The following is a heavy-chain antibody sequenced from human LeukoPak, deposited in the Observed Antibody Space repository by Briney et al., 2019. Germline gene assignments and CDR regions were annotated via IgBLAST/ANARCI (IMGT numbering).Heavy chain of an antibody. Sequence: PGGSLRLSCAASGFTFSSYGMHWVRQAPGKGPEWVAVIWYDGSNKYYADSVKGRFTISRDNSKNTLYLQMNSLRAEDTAVYYCARDHGDYYFDYWGQGTLVTVSS. CDR3: ARDHGDYYFDY. D-gene: IGHD4-17*01. J-gene: IGHJ4*02. V-gene: IGHV3-33*01. CDR1: GFTFSSYG. CDR2: IWYDGSNK.